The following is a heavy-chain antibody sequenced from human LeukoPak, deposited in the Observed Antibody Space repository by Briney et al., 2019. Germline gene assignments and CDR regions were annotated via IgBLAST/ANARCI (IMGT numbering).Heavy chain of an antibody. CDR2: IYYSGST. J-gene: IGHJ4*02. Sequence: SETLSLTCTVSGGSIGSSSYYWGWIRQPLGKGLEWIGSIYYSGSTYYNPSLKSRVTISVDTSKNQFSLKLSSVTAADTAVYYCARAGTNYYDSSGWVDYWGQGTLVTVSS. D-gene: IGHD3-22*01. V-gene: IGHV4-39*07. CDR3: ARAGTNYYDSSGWVDY. CDR1: GGSIGSSSYY.